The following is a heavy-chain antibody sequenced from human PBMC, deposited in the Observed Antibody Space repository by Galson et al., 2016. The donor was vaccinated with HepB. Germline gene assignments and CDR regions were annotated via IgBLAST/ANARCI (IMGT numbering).Heavy chain of an antibody. CDR1: GYMFIGYH. J-gene: IGHJ5*02. V-gene: IGHV1-2*02. D-gene: IGHD5-12*01. Sequence: SVKVSCKASGYMFIGYHIHWVRQAPGQGLEWMGWINPNSGGTNYAQKFQGRVTMTRDTSISTAYMELSSLRSNDTAVYYCARDRLGGHDYHWGQGTLVTVSS. CDR2: INPNSGGT. CDR3: ARDRLGGHDYH.